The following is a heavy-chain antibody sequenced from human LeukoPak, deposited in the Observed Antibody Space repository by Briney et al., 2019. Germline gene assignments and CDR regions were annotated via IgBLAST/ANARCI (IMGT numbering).Heavy chain of an antibody. J-gene: IGHJ4*02. Sequence: PGGSLRLSCAASGFTFSSYAMHWVRQAPGKGLEWVAVISYDGSNKYYADSVKGRFTISRDNSKNTLYLQMNSLRAEDTAVYYCARDVEAGGYFDYWGQGTLVTVSS. CDR1: GFTFSSYA. CDR3: ARDVEAGGYFDY. CDR2: ISYDGSNK. D-gene: IGHD5-24*01. V-gene: IGHV3-30-3*01.